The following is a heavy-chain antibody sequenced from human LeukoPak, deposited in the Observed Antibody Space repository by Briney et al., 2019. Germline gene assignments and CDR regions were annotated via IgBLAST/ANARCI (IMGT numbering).Heavy chain of an antibody. J-gene: IGHJ6*03. Sequence: ASVKVSCKVSGYTLTELSMHWVRQAPGKGLEWMGGFDPEDGETIYAQKFQGRVTMTEDTSTDTAYMELRSLRSDDTAVYYCARAHAAGVILYYYYMDVWGKGTTVTVSS. CDR2: FDPEDGET. V-gene: IGHV1-24*01. D-gene: IGHD3-16*01. CDR3: ARAHAAGVILYYYYMDV. CDR1: GYTLTELS.